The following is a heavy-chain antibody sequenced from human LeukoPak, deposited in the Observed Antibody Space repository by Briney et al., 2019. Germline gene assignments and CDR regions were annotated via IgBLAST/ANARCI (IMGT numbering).Heavy chain of an antibody. V-gene: IGHV1-69*05. CDR2: IIPIFGTA. CDR3: AREGGGSYLTRDFDY. Sequence: SSVKVSCKASGGTFSSYAISWVRQAPGQGLEWMGRIIPIFGTANYAQKFQGRVTITTDESTSTAYMELSSLRSEDTAVYYCAREGGGSYLTRDFDYWGQGTLVTVSS. CDR1: GGTFSSYA. D-gene: IGHD3-16*01. J-gene: IGHJ4*02.